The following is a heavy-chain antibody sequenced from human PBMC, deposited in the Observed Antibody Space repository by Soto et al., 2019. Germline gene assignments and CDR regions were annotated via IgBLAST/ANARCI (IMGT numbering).Heavy chain of an antibody. J-gene: IGHJ4*02. V-gene: IGHV1-69*02. CDR1: GDTFNFYS. CDR3: ASSYGSGYRAFDY. CDR2: VNPIVSRS. Sequence: QVQLVQSGAEVKRPASSVKVSSKASGDTFNFYSINWVRQATGLGRECMGRVNPIVSRSNYAQKFQARVMMTAYTSTSTAYMELSSLRSEDTANYYSASSYGSGYRAFDYWGQGALVTVSS. D-gene: IGHD3-10*01.